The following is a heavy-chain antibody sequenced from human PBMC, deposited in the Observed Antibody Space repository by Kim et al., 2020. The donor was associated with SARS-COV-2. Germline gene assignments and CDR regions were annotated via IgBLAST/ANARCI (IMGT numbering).Heavy chain of an antibody. CDR1: GFTFSSYG. J-gene: IGHJ4*02. CDR3: AKSLLGRYCSSTSCYSRYKPMYRLVD. CDR2: ISYDGSNK. Sequence: GGSLRLSCAASGFTFSSYGMHWVRQAPGKGLEWVAVISYDGSNKYYADSVKGRFTISRDNSKNTLYLQMNSLRAEDTAVYYGAKSLLGRYCSSTSCYSRYKPMYRLVDWGQGTLVTVSS. D-gene: IGHD2-2*01. V-gene: IGHV3-30*18.